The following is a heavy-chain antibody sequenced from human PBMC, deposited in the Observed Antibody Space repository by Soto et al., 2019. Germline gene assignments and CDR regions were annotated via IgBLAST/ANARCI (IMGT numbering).Heavy chain of an antibody. J-gene: IGHJ4*02. CDR1: GFTFSSYG. CDR3: ARARSTAAGLFDY. Sequence: PGGSLRLSCAASGFTFSSYGMHWVRQAPGKGLEWVAVIWYDGSNKYYADSVKGRFTISRDNSKNTLYLQMNSLRAEDTAVYYCARARSTAAGLFDYWGLGTLVTVSS. V-gene: IGHV3-33*01. D-gene: IGHD6-13*01. CDR2: IWYDGSNK.